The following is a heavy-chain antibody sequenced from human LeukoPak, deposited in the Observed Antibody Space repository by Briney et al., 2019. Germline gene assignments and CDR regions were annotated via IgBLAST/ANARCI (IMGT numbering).Heavy chain of an antibody. Sequence: SETLSLTCAVSGGSISSGGYSWSWIRQPPGKGPEWIGYIYHSGSTCYNPSLKSRVTISVDRSKNQFSLKLSSVTAADTAVYYCARDGSIRGYYYGMDVWGQGTTVTVSS. V-gene: IGHV4-30-2*01. D-gene: IGHD1-26*01. CDR1: GGSISSGGYS. CDR3: ARDGSIRGYYYGMDV. J-gene: IGHJ6*02. CDR2: IYHSGST.